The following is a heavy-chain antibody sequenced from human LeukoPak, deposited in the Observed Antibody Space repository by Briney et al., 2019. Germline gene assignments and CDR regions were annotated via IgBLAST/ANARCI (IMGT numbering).Heavy chain of an antibody. CDR2: ISGHSTYI. CDR3: VRVSGRLERQSDLDY. Sequence: PGGSLRLSCAASGFTFASYSMNWVRQAPGKGLEWVSSISGHSTYIYNAGSVKGRFTISRDNAQASLYLQMISLRADDTAVYYCVRVSGRLERQSDLDYWGQGTLVIVSS. D-gene: IGHD1-1*01. J-gene: IGHJ4*02. CDR1: GFTFASYS. V-gene: IGHV3-21*01.